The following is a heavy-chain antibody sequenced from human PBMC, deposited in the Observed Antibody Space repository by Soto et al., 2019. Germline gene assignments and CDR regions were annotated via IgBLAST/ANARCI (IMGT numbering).Heavy chain of an antibody. J-gene: IGHJ4*02. CDR2: IYSGGST. D-gene: IGHD3-22*01. CDR1: GFTVSSNY. V-gene: IGHV3-53*02. Sequence: EVQLVETGGGLIQPGGSLRLSCAASGFTVSSNYMSWVRQAPGKGLEWVSVIYSGGSTYYADSVKGRFTISRDNSENTLYLQMNSLRAEDTAVYYCARESDSSGYYFVYWGQGTLVTVSS. CDR3: ARESDSSGYYFVY.